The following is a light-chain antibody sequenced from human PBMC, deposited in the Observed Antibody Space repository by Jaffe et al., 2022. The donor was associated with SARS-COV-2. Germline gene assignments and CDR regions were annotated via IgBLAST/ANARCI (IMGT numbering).Light chain of an antibody. V-gene: IGKV3-11*01. CDR3: QQSSKWPYT. Sequence: EIVLTQSPATLSLSPGERATLSCRASQTVSSYLAWYQQKPGQAPRLLIYHASNRATGIPARFSGSGSGTDFTLTISSLEPEDFAVYFCQQSSKWPYTFGQGTKLEIK. CDR2: HAS. J-gene: IGKJ2*01. CDR1: QTVSSY.